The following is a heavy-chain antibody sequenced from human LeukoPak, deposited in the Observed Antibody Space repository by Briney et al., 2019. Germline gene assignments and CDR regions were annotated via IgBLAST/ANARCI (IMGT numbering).Heavy chain of an antibody. J-gene: IGHJ3*02. V-gene: IGHV5-51*01. CDR3: ARRRYCSSTSCYDDTFDI. Sequence: GESLKISCKASGYSFTTYWIGWVRQMPGKGLEWMGIIYPGDSDTIYSPSFQGQVTISADKSISTAYLQWSSLKASDTAMYYCARRRYCSSTSCYDDTFDIWGQGTMVTVSS. CDR2: IYPGDSDT. CDR1: GYSFTTYW. D-gene: IGHD2-2*01.